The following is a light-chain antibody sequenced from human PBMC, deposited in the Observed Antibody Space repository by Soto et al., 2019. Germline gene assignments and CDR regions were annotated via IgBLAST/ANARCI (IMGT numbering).Light chain of an antibody. CDR3: QSYATGLSVLYV. V-gene: IGLV1-40*01. Sequence: QSALTQPPSVSGAPGQRVTISCTGSSSNIGAGYDVHWYQQLPGTAPKLLIYGNNNRPSGVPDRFSGSKSGTSASLAVTGLQAEDEADYYCQSYATGLSVLYVFGTGTTVTVL. CDR1: SSNIGAGYD. J-gene: IGLJ1*01. CDR2: GNN.